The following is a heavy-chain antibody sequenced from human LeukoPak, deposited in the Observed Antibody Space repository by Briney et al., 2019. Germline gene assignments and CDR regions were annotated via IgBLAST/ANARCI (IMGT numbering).Heavy chain of an antibody. D-gene: IGHD6-19*01. V-gene: IGHV1-46*01. CDR2: INASGGST. CDR3: ARVPVAGTNYYYYYMDV. J-gene: IGHJ6*03. CDR1: GYTFTSYY. Sequence: SSVKVSCMASGYTFTSYYMHWVRQAPGQGLEWMGIINASGGSTSYAQKFQGRVTMTRDMSTSTVYMELSSLRSEDTAVYYCARVPVAGTNYYYYYMDVWGKGTTVTVSS.